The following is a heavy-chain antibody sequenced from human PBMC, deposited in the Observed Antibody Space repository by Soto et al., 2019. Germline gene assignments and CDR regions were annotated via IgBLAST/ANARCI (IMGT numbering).Heavy chain of an antibody. CDR3: ARDVNASGSYYTDY. V-gene: IGHV1-18*01. J-gene: IGHJ4*02. CDR2: ISPYKGNT. CDR1: GYTFSSIG. D-gene: IGHD3-10*01. Sequence: GASVKVTCKASGYTFSSIGRSWVRQVTGQGLEWMGWISPYKGNTHYAQGLQGRVTMTTDTSTSTAYMELRSLRFDDTAVYYCARDVNASGSYYTDYWGQGTLVTVSS.